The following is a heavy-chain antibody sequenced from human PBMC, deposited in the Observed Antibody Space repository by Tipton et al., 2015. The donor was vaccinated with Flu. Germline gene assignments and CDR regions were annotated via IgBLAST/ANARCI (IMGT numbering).Heavy chain of an antibody. D-gene: IGHD3-10*01. J-gene: IGHJ4*02. CDR3: ARDRGWPAALDY. V-gene: IGHV4-4*07. CDR2: IYTSGST. CDR1: GGSISSYY. Sequence: TLSLTCTVSGGSISSYYWTWIRQPAGKGLEWIGRIYTSGSTKYNPSLKSRVTMSVDRSKNHFSLKLSSVTAADTAVYYCARDRGWPAALDYWSQGILVAVSS.